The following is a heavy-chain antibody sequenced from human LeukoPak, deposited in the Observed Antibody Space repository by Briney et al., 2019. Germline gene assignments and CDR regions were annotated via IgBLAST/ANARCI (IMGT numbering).Heavy chain of an antibody. CDR3: ATHITAVPY. CDR1: AYTFSSYD. J-gene: IGHJ4*02. D-gene: IGHD6-13*01. CDR2: ISTYNGNT. Sequence: ASVKVSCKASAYTFSSYDLSWVRQAPGQEPEWMGWISTYNGNTKYAQKLQGRVTLTTDTSTSTAYMELRSLRSDDTAVYYCATHITAVPYWGQGTLVTVSS. V-gene: IGHV1-18*01.